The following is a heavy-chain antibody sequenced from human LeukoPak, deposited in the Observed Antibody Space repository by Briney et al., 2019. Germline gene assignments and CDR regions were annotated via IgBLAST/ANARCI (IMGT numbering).Heavy chain of an antibody. CDR2: ISAYNGNT. D-gene: IGHD3-22*01. Sequence: ASVKVSCKASGYTFTSYGISWVRQAPGQGLEWMGWISAYNGNTNYAQKLQGRVTMTTDTSTSTAYTELRSLRSGDTAVYYCAREPLTFYYDSSPNASDIWGQGTMVTVSS. CDR3: AREPLTFYYDSSPNASDI. V-gene: IGHV1-18*01. CDR1: GYTFTSYG. J-gene: IGHJ3*02.